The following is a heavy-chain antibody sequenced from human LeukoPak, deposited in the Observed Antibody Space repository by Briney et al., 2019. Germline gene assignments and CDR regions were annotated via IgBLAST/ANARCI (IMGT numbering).Heavy chain of an antibody. Sequence: GGSLRLSCAASGFTFDDYGMRWVRQAPGKGLEWVSGINGSGGSTGYADSVKGRFTISRDNAKNSLHLQMNSLRAEDTALYYCAREDEWELAYYFDYWGQGTLVTVSS. CDR1: GFTFDDYG. D-gene: IGHD1-26*01. CDR2: INGSGGST. CDR3: AREDEWELAYYFDY. V-gene: IGHV3-20*04. J-gene: IGHJ4*02.